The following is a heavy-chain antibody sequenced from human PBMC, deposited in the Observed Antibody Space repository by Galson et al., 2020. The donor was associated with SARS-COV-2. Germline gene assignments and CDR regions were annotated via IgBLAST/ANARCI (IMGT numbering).Heavy chain of an antibody. CDR1: GYTLTELS. V-gene: IGHV1-24*01. Sequence: ASVKVSCKVSGYTLTELSMHWVRQAPGKGLEWMGGFDPEDGETIYAQKFQGRVTMTEDTSTDTAYMELSSLTSEDTAVVYCARLLSLPWVQIWLPNYGMGGWGQGTTVTVSS. CDR2: FDPEDGET. CDR3: ARLLSLPWVQIWLPNYGMGG. D-gene: IGHD5-18*01. J-gene: IGHJ6*02.